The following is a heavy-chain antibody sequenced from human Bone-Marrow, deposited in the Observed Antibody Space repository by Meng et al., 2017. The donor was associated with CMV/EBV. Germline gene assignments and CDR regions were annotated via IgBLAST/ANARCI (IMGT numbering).Heavy chain of an antibody. CDR3: ARDRMSAAISDAFDI. V-gene: IGHV3-20*04. CDR1: GFTFDDYG. D-gene: IGHD2-2*02. Sequence: GGSLRLSCAASGFTFDDYGMNWVRQVPGKGLEWVSGINWNGISTDYADSMKGRFTISRDNAKNSLYLQMNSLRAEDTALYYCARDRMSAAISDAFDIWGQGTMVPVSS. CDR2: INWNGIST. J-gene: IGHJ3*02.